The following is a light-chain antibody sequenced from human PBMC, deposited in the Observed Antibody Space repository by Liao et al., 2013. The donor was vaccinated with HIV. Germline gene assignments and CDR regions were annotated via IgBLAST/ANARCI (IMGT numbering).Light chain of an antibody. CDR2: QDK. CDR3: QVWDSSSDHPYYV. V-gene: IGLV3-1*01. CDR1: NLGHRY. Sequence: SYQLTQPPSVSVSPGQTASITCSGENLGHRYASWYQQRPGQSPVLVIYQDKKRPSGIPERFSGSNSGNTATLTISRVEAGDEADYYCQVWDSSSDHPYYVFGTGTKVTVL. J-gene: IGLJ1*01.